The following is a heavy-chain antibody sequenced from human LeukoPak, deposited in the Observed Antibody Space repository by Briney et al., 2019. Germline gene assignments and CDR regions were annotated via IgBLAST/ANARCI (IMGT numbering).Heavy chain of an antibody. Sequence: ASVKVSCKASGYTFTTYYMHWVRQAPGQGLEWMGGIIPIFGTANYAQKFQGRVTITADESTSTAYMELSSLRSEDTAVYYCASDTTRYCSGGSCYRYFDYWGQGTLVTVSS. V-gene: IGHV1-69*13. CDR3: ASDTTRYCSGGSCYRYFDY. CDR2: IIPIFGTA. D-gene: IGHD2-15*01. CDR1: GYTFTTYY. J-gene: IGHJ4*02.